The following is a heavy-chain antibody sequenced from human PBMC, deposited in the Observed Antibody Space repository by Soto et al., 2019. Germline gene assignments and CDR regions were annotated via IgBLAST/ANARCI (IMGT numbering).Heavy chain of an antibody. J-gene: IGHJ5*02. CDR1: GGSINSGGYY. CDR3: AEQAVASPEWFDP. CDR2: IYCSGDT. Sequence: SETLSLTCTVSGGSINSGGYYWSWIRQHQGKGLEWIGYIYCSGDTYSNPSLKSRITMSVDTSKNQFSLRLTSVTAADTAVYFCAEQAVASPEWFDPWGQGTLVSVSS. V-gene: IGHV4-31*03. D-gene: IGHD6-19*01.